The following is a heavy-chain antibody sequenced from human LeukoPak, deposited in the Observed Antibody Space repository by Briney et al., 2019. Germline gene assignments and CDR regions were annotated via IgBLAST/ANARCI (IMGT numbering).Heavy chain of an antibody. Sequence: PSETLSLTCTVSGGSVSSGSYYWGWIRRPAGKGLEWIGRIYTSGSTNYNPSLKSRVTMSVDTSKNQFSLKLSSVTAADTAVYYCARESTDSSGYYPLFDYWGQGTLVTVSS. CDR3: ARESTDSSGYYPLFDY. V-gene: IGHV4-61*02. CDR2: IYTSGST. D-gene: IGHD3-22*01. CDR1: GGSVSSGSYY. J-gene: IGHJ4*02.